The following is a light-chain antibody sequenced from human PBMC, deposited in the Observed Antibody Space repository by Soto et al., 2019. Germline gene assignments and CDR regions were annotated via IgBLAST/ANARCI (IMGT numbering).Light chain of an antibody. Sequence: EIVLTQSPATLSLSPGERATLSCRASQSVSSYLAWYQQKPGQAPRLLIYDASNRATGIPARFSGSGSGTDFTLTISRLEPEDFAVYYCQQRSNWYTFGQGTKREIK. CDR1: QSVSSY. CDR2: DAS. V-gene: IGKV3-11*01. J-gene: IGKJ2*01. CDR3: QQRSNWYT.